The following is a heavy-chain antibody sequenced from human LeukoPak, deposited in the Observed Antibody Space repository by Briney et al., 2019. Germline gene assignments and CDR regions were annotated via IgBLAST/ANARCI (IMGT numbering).Heavy chain of an antibody. CDR3: ARQRGGDAFDI. D-gene: IGHD3-16*01. J-gene: IGHJ3*02. Sequence: GGSLRLSCAASGFTLSDYGMHWARQAPGKGLEWVAFIYYDASREDYTDSVQGRFTISRDNSKNTLYLQMNSLRADDTAVYYCARQRGGDAFDIWGQGTMVTVSS. CDR1: GFTLSDYG. V-gene: IGHV3-33*01. CDR2: IYYDASRE.